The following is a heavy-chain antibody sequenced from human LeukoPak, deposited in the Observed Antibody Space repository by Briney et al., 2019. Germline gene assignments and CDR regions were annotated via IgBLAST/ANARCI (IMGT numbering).Heavy chain of an antibody. CDR2: IYSSGTTP. V-gene: IGHV4-4*07. CDR1: GGSISSYY. Sequence: PSETLSLTCSVSGGSISSYYWSWIRQPAGKGLEWIGRIYSSGTTPNYNPSLKSRVTMSVDTSKNQCSSKLSSVTAADTAVYYCAREGDTRPIPQNAFDIWGQGTMVTVSS. CDR3: AREGDTRPIPQNAFDI. D-gene: IGHD3-22*01. J-gene: IGHJ3*02.